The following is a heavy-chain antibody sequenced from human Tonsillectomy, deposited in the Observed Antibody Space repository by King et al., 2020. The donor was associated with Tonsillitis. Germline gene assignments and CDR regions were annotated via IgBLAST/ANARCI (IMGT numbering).Heavy chain of an antibody. CDR1: GYSISSGYY. CDR2: IYHSGST. Sequence: VQLQESGPGLVKPSETLSLTCAVSGYSISSGYYWGWIRQPPGKGLEWLGSIYHSGSTYYNPSLKSRVTIPVDTSKNQFSLKLSSVTAADTAVYYCARGGGYGYGYYYGMDVWGQGTTVTVSS. V-gene: IGHV4-38-2*01. CDR3: ARGGGYGYGYYYGMDV. J-gene: IGHJ6*02. D-gene: IGHD5-18*01.